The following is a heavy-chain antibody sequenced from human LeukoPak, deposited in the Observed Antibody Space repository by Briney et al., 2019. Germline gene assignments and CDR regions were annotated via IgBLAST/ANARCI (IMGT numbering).Heavy chain of an antibody. CDR1: GFTFSRYA. D-gene: IGHD3-10*01. J-gene: IGHJ4*02. V-gene: IGHV3-64D*06. Sequence: GGSLRLSCSASGFTFSRYAMHWVRQAPGKEMEYDSAISSNGGSTYYADSVKGRFTISRDNSKNTLYLQMSSLRAEDTAVYYCVKDGSGSCYTYYFDYWGQGTLVTVSS. CDR3: VKDGSGSCYTYYFDY. CDR2: ISSNGGST.